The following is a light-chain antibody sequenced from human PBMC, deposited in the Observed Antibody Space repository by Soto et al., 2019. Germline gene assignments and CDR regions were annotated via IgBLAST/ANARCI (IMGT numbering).Light chain of an antibody. CDR3: QQYTTYSWT. CDR2: GTS. Sequence: DIEMSQSPSSRSASVGDRVTITCRASQSLNRWLAWYQQKPGKAPKLLISGTSSLQSRVPSRFSASGSGTEFALTISSLQPDDFATYYCQQYTTYSWTFGPGTKVDIK. V-gene: IGKV1-5*01. CDR1: QSLNRW. J-gene: IGKJ1*01.